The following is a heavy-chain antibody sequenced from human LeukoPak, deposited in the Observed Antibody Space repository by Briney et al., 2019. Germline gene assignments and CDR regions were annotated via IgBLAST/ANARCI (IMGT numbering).Heavy chain of an antibody. D-gene: IGHD3-10*01. J-gene: IGHJ4*02. CDR2: ISSSSSYT. Sequence: GGSLRLSCAASGFTFSDYYMSWIRQAPGKGLEWVSYISSSSSYTNYADSVKGRFTISRDNAKNSLYLQMNSLRAEDTAVYYCARDHYYGSGSHPLYWGQGTLVTVSS. CDR3: ARDHYYGSGSHPLY. V-gene: IGHV3-11*06. CDR1: GFTFSDYY.